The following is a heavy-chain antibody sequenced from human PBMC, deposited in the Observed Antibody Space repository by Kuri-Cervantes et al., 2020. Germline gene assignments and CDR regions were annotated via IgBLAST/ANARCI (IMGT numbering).Heavy chain of an antibody. D-gene: IGHD3-10*01. J-gene: IGHJ4*02. V-gene: IGHV3-73*01. CDR3: TSKGSSGSYYNVGY. CDR1: GFTFSNAW. Sequence: GGSLRLSCAASGFTFSNAWMSWVRQAPGKGLEWVGRIRSKTNSYATSYAASVKGRFTISRDDSKNTVYLQMNSLKTEDTAVYYCTSKGSSGSYYNVGYWGQGTLVTVSS. CDR2: IRSKTNSYAT.